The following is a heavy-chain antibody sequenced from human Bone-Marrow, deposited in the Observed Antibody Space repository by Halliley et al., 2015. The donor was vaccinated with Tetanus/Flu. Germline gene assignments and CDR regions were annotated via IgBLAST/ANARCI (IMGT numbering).Heavy chain of an antibody. CDR1: GYNFSTYW. D-gene: IGHD1-26*01. Sequence: QLVQSGAEVKKPGESLRISCKGSGYNFSTYWISWVRQMPGKGLEWMGRIDPSDSYTNDSPPFQGHVTISVDKSIPTAYLQWSSRRAPDSDIYYCARDVGHGDSGQCEGLQNWGRGTLVTVSS. J-gene: IGHJ4*02. V-gene: IGHV5-10-1*01. CDR2: IDPSDSYT. CDR3: ARDVGHGDSGQCEGLQN.